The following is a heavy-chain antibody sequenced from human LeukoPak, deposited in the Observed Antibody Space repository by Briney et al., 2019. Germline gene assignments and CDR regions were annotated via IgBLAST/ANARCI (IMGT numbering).Heavy chain of an antibody. CDR1: GGSFSGYY. Sequence: SETLSLTCAVYGGSFSGYYWSWIRQPPGKGLEWIGEINHSGSTNYNPSLTSRVTISVDTSKNQFSLKLSSVTAADTAVYYCATHPYDILTGYPRIWGQGTLVTVSS. D-gene: IGHD3-9*01. V-gene: IGHV4-34*01. CDR3: ATHPYDILTGYPRI. J-gene: IGHJ4*02. CDR2: INHSGST.